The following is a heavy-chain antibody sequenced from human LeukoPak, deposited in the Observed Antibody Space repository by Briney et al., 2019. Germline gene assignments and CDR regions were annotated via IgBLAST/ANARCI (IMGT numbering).Heavy chain of an antibody. CDR3: AKVAYYYGSGSYYNFFDY. Sequence: AGGSLRLSCAASGFTFSSYAMSLVRQAPGKGLEWVSAISGSGGSTYYADSVKGRFTISRDNSKNTLYLQMNSLRAEDTAVYYCAKVAYYYGSGSYYNFFDYWGQGTLVTVSS. V-gene: IGHV3-23*01. D-gene: IGHD3-10*01. CDR1: GFTFSSYA. J-gene: IGHJ4*02. CDR2: ISGSGGST.